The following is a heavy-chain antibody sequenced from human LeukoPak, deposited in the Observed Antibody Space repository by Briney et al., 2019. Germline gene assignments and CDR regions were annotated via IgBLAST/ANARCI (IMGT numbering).Heavy chain of an antibody. Sequence: PSETLSLTCTVSGGSISSSSYYWGWIRQPPGKGLEWIGSIYYSGSTYYNPSLKSRVTISVDTSKNQFSLKLSSVTAADTAVYYCARLDRKYSNDALDIWGQGTMVTVSS. CDR1: GGSISSSSYY. CDR2: IYYSGST. V-gene: IGHV4-39*01. D-gene: IGHD2/OR15-2a*01. J-gene: IGHJ3*02. CDR3: ARLDRKYSNDALDI.